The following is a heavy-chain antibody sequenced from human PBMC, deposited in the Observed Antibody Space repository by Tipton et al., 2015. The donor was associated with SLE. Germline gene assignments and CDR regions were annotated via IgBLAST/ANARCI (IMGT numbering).Heavy chain of an antibody. V-gene: IGHV4-38-2*02. Sequence: TLSLTCTVSGGSISSGYYWGWIRQPPGKGLEWIGEINHSGSTTSNPSLKSRVTISVDTSKSQFSLKLSSVTAADTAVYYCAKESQLAAADWGQGTLVTVSS. J-gene: IGHJ4*02. CDR1: GGSISSGYY. D-gene: IGHD6-13*01. CDR2: INHSGST. CDR3: AKESQLAAAD.